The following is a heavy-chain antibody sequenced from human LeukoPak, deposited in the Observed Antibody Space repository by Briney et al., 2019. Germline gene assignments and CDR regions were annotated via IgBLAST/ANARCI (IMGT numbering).Heavy chain of an antibody. CDR2: INHSGST. CDR1: GGSFSGYY. J-gene: IGHJ6*03. Sequence: SETLSLTCAVYGGSFSGYYWSWIRQPPGKGREWVGEINHSGSTNYNPSLKSRVTISVDTSKNQFSLKLSSVTAADTAVYYCARGGAVAGSYYYYMDVWGKGTTVTVSS. D-gene: IGHD6-19*01. V-gene: IGHV4-34*01. CDR3: ARGGAVAGSYYYYMDV.